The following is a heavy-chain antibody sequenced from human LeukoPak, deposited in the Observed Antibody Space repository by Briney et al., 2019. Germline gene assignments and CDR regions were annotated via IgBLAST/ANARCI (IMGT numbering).Heavy chain of an antibody. CDR1: GGSISSSSYY. CDR2: IFYSGST. CDR3: ARDVRVVGATLYDYYYYMDV. Sequence: SETLSLTCTVSGGSISSSSYYWGWIRQPPGKGLEWIGSIFYSGSTYYNPSLKSRVTISVDTSKNQFSLKLSSVTAADTAVYYCARDVRVVGATLYDYYYYMDVWGKGTTVTVSS. J-gene: IGHJ6*03. D-gene: IGHD1-26*01. V-gene: IGHV4-39*07.